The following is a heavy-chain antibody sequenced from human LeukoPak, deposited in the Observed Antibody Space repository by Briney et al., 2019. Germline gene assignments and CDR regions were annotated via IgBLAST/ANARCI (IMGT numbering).Heavy chain of an antibody. CDR3: ARARRPIQFLDEY. CDR1: GYTFTSYD. Sequence: ASVKVSCKASGYTFTSYDINWVRQTTGQGLEWMGWMNPNSGNRGYAQKFQGRVTVTSDTSTSTAYMELGSLRSEDTAVYYCARARRPIQFLDEYWGQETLVTVSS. V-gene: IGHV1-8*03. CDR2: MNPNSGNR. J-gene: IGHJ4*02. D-gene: IGHD3-3*01.